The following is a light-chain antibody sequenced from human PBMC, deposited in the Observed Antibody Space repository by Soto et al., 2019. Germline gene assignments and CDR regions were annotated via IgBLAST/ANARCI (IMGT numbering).Light chain of an antibody. CDR1: QSVSSY. CDR2: DAS. J-gene: IGKJ5*01. CDR3: QQRSNWPT. Sequence: IVLTQSPATLSLYPGERATLSCRASQSVSSYLAWYKQKPGQAPRLLIYDASNRATGIPARFSGSGSGTDFTLTISSLEPEDFAVYYCQQRSNWPTFGQGTRLEIK. V-gene: IGKV3-11*01.